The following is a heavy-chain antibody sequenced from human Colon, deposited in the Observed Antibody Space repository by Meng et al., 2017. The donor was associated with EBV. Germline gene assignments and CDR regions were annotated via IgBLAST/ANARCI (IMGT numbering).Heavy chain of an antibody. D-gene: IGHD2-8*02. CDR3: SRDLVGSDDY. J-gene: IGHJ4*02. Sequence: EVQLVESGGALVRPGGCLRLSCAASGFTFSSYWMHWVRQAPGKGLVWVSRINEDGATTTYADSVKGRFTIFRDNAKNTLYLQMNSLRAEDTAVYYCSRDLVGSDDYWGQGTLVTVAS. CDR1: GFTFSSYW. CDR2: INEDGATT. V-gene: IGHV3-74*01.